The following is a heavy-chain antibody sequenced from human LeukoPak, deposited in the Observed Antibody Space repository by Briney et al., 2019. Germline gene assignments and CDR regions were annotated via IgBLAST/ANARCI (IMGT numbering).Heavy chain of an antibody. D-gene: IGHD6-13*01. Sequence: GGSLRLSCAASGFTFSSYAMSWVRQAPGKGLEWVSGMSGGGGSTYYADSVKGRFTISRDNSKNTLYLQMNSLRAEDTAVYYCAKDKRAAAGIYYYGMDVWGQGTTVTVSS. CDR1: GFTFSSYA. CDR3: AKDKRAAAGIYYYGMDV. J-gene: IGHJ6*02. V-gene: IGHV3-23*01. CDR2: MSGGGGST.